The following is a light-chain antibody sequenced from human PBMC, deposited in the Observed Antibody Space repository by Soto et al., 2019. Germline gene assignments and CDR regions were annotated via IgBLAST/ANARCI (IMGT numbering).Light chain of an antibody. V-gene: IGLV2-14*01. CDR1: SSDVGGYNY. CDR2: DVS. Sequence: QSALTQPASVSGSPGQSITISCTGTSSDVGGYNYVSWYQQHPGKAPKLMIYDVSNRPSGVSTRFSGSKSGNTASLTTAGRQDEDEADYYCSSYTRSSTLGVFGGGTQLTVL. J-gene: IGLJ2*01. CDR3: SSYTRSSTLGV.